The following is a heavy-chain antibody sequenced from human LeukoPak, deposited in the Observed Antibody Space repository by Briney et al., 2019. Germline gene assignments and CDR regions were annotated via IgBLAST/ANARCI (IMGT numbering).Heavy chain of an antibody. D-gene: IGHD3-10*01. V-gene: IGHV4-39*01. Sequence: CETLPLTCAVSGGSISGSSYFWGWIRQPPGKGLEWIGSIYYSGNTYYNPALKSRVTISVDTSKNQFSLKLSSVTAADTAVYYCARLKEGIDFWGQGTLVTVSS. J-gene: IGHJ4*01. CDR3: ARLKEGIDF. CDR1: GGSISGSSYF. CDR2: IYYSGNT.